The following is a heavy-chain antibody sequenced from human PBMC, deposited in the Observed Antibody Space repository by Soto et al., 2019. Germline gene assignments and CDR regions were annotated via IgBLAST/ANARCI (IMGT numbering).Heavy chain of an antibody. CDR3: ARVIPGAEAWFGP. CDR1: GYTFTNYG. V-gene: IGHV1-18*01. D-gene: IGHD2-2*01. J-gene: IGHJ5*02. CDR2: ISAYTDNP. Sequence: RASVKVSCKASGYTFTNYGVTWVRQAPGQGLEWMGWISAYTDNPNYAQKFQGRVTMTIDTSTTTAYMDLRSLTSDDTAVYYCARVIPGAEAWFGPWGQGXLVTVYS.